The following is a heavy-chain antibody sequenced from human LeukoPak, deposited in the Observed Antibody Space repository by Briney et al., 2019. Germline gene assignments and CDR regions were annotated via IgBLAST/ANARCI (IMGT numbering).Heavy chain of an antibody. CDR3: ARDRNVDTAMVS. J-gene: IGHJ5*02. CDR2: INPNSGGT. D-gene: IGHD5-18*01. V-gene: IGHV1-2*02. Sequence: ASVKVSCKASGYTFTSYGISWVRQAPGQGLEWMGWINPNSGGTNYAQKFQGRVTMTRDTSISTAYMELSRLRSDDTAVYYCARDRNVDTAMVSWGQGTLVTVSS. CDR1: GYTFTSYG.